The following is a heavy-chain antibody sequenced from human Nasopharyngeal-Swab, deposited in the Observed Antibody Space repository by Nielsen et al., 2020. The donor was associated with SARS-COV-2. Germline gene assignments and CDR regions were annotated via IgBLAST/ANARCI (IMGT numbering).Heavy chain of an antibody. D-gene: IGHD6-6*01. CDR3: ARDWTRYSSSPQTWFDP. Sequence: WIRQPLGKGLEWVAVIWYDGSNKYYADSVKGRFTISRDNSKNTLYLQMNSLRAEDTAVYYCARDWTRYSSSPQTWFDPWGQGTLVTVSS. V-gene: IGHV3-33*01. CDR2: IWYDGSNK. J-gene: IGHJ5*02.